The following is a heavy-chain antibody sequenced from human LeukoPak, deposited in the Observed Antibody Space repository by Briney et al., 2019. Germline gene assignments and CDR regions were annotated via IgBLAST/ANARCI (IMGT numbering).Heavy chain of an antibody. CDR2: INHNGNVN. V-gene: IGHV3-7*03. CDR1: GVTFSSYW. D-gene: IGHD6-25*01. J-gene: IGHJ3*02. CDR3: ARERDQSGFDAFDI. Sequence: TGGSLRLSCAASGVTFSSYWMNWARQAPGKGLEWVASINHNGNVNYYVDSVKGRFTISRDNAKNSLYLQMSNLRAEDTAVYYCARERDQSGFDAFDIWGQGTMVTVSS.